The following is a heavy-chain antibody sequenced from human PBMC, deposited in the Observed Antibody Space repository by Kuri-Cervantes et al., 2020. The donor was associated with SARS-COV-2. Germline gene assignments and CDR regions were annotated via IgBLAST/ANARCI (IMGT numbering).Heavy chain of an antibody. D-gene: IGHD3-3*01. J-gene: IGHJ5*02. CDR3: ASPWSGPDNWFDP. CDR1: GGSTSSSSYY. V-gene: IGHV4-39*01. Sequence: SETLSLTCTVSGGSTSSSSYYWGWIRQPPGKGLEWIGSIYYSGSTYYNPSLKSRVTISVDTSKNQFSLKLSSVTAADTAVYYCASPWSGPDNWFDPWGQGTLVTVSS. CDR2: IYYSGST.